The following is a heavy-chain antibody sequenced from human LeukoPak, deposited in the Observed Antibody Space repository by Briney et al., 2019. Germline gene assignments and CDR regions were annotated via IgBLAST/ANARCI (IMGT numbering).Heavy chain of an antibody. D-gene: IGHD4-11*01. J-gene: IGHJ4*02. Sequence: SGGSLRLSCAASGFTFSSYGMHWVRQAPGKGLEWVAVISYDGSNKYYADSVKGRFTISRDSSKNTLYLQMNSLRAEDTAVYYCARTYSNTLDYWGQGTLVTVSS. V-gene: IGHV3-30*03. CDR2: ISYDGSNK. CDR1: GFTFSSYG. CDR3: ARTYSNTLDY.